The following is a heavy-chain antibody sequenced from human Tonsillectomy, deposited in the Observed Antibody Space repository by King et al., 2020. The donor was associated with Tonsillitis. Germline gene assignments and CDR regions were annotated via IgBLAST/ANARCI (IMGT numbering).Heavy chain of an antibody. CDR1: GFTFSSYG. CDR2: IRYDGSNK. V-gene: IGHV3-30*02. Sequence: VQLVESGGGVVQPGRSLRLSCAASGFTFSSYGMHWVRQAPGKGLEWVAFIRYDGSNKYYADSVKGRFTISRDNSKNTLYLQMNSLRAEDTAVYYCAKDQDPGYDIFFYNMDVWGQGTTVTVSS. J-gene: IGHJ6*02. CDR3: AKDQDPGYDIFFYNMDV. D-gene: IGHD3-9*01.